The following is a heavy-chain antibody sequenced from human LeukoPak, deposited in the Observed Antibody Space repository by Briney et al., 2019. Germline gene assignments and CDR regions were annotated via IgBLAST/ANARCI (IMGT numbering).Heavy chain of an antibody. CDR1: GFTFSSYS. Sequence: PGGSLRLSCAASGFTFSSYSMNWVRQAPGKGLEWVSSISSSSSYIYYADSVRGRFTISRDNAKNSLYLQMNSLRADDTAMYYCAKDIYGGSWPNDYWGQGTLVTVSS. V-gene: IGHV3-21*01. J-gene: IGHJ4*02. CDR2: ISSSSSYI. D-gene: IGHD4-23*01. CDR3: AKDIYGGSWPNDY.